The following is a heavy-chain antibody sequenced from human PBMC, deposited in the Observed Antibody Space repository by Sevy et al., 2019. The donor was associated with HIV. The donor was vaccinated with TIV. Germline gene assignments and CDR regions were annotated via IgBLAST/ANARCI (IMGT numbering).Heavy chain of an antibody. D-gene: IGHD3-9*01. Sequence: GGCLRLSCAASGFTFSSYAMSWVRQAPGKGLEWVSAISGSGGSTYYADSVKGRFTISRDNSKNTLYLQMNSLRAEDTAVYYCAKSGDILNGAFDIWGQGTMVTVSS. CDR1: GFTFSSYA. CDR3: AKSGDILNGAFDI. J-gene: IGHJ3*02. CDR2: ISGSGGST. V-gene: IGHV3-23*01.